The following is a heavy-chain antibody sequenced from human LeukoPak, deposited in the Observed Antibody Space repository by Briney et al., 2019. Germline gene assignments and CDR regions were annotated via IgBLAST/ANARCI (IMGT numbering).Heavy chain of an antibody. CDR1: GGSISSSNW. V-gene: IGHV4-4*02. CDR3: TATLVRNWFDP. Sequence: PSETLSLTCAVSGGSISSSNWWSWVRQPPGKGLEWIGEIYHSGSTDYNPSLKSRVTISVDKSKNQFSLKLSSVTAADTAVYYCTATLVRNWFDPWGQGTLVTVSS. J-gene: IGHJ5*02. CDR2: IYHSGST. D-gene: IGHD2-15*01.